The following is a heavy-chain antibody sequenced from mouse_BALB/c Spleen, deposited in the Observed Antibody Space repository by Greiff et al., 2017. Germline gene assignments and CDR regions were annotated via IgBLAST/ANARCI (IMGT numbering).Heavy chain of an antibody. Sequence: VHLVESGGGLVKPGGSLKLSCAASGFTFSSYAMSWVRQTPEKRLEWVATISSGGSYTYYPDSVKGRFTISRDNAKNTLYLQMSSLRSEDTAMYYCARHDGNYAAWFAYWGQGTLVTVSA. J-gene: IGHJ3*01. D-gene: IGHD2-1*01. V-gene: IGHV5-9-3*01. CDR3: ARHDGNYAAWFAY. CDR1: GFTFSSYA. CDR2: ISSGGSYT.